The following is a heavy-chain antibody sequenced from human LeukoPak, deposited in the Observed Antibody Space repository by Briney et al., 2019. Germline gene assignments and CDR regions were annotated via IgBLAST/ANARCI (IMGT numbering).Heavy chain of an antibody. V-gene: IGHV3-43D*03. D-gene: IGHD1-26*01. CDR3: AKDMREVGATYFDY. J-gene: IGHJ4*02. Sequence: GGSLRLSCAASGFTFDDYAMHWVRHAPGKGLEWVSLISWDGGSTYYADSVKGRFTISRDNSKNSLYLQMNSLRAEDTALYYCAKDMREVGATYFDYWGQGTLVTVSS. CDR2: ISWDGGST. CDR1: GFTFDDYA.